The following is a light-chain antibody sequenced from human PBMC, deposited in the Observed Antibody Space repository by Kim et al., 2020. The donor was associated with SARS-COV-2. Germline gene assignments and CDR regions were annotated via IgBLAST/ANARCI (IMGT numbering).Light chain of an antibody. J-gene: IGKJ1*01. CDR2: AAS. V-gene: IGKV1-39*01. Sequence: DIQMTQSPSSLSASVGDRVTITCRASQSISSYLNWYQQKLGKAPKLLIYAASSLQSGVPSRFSGSGSGTDFTLTISSLQPEDFATYYCQQSYSTPSFGQGTKVDIK. CDR3: QQSYSTPS. CDR1: QSISSY.